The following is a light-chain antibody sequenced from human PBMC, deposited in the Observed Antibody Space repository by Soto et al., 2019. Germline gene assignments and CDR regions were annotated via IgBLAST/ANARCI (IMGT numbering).Light chain of an antibody. CDR3: QSYDRSRNCVV. J-gene: IGLJ2*01. Sequence: QSLLTQPPSVSGAPGQRVSISCSGSSSNIGAGYDVHWYQQLPGTAPKLLIYANTNRPSGVPDRFSGSQSGTSASLAITGLQSEDEADYYCQSYDRSRNCVVFGGGTKVTVL. CDR2: ANT. V-gene: IGLV1-40*01. CDR1: SSNIGAGYD.